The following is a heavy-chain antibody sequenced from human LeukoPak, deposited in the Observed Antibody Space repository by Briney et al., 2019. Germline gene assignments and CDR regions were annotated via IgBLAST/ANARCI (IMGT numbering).Heavy chain of an antibody. CDR3: ARDGSYYYDSSGYPYDY. Sequence: GASVKVSCNASGYTFTSYGISWVRQAPGQGLEWMGWISAYNGNTNYAQKLQGRVTMTTDTSTSTAYMELRSLRSDDTAVYYCARDGSYYYDSSGYPYDYWGQGTLVTVSS. J-gene: IGHJ4*02. V-gene: IGHV1-18*01. D-gene: IGHD3-22*01. CDR2: ISAYNGNT. CDR1: GYTFTSYG.